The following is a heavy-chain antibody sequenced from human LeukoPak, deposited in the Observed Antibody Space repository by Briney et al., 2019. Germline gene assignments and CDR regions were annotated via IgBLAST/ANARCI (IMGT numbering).Heavy chain of an antibody. V-gene: IGHV4-59*01. Sequence: PSETLSLTCTVSGGSISSYYWSWIRQPPGKGLEWIGYIYYSGSTTYNPSLKSRVTISVDTSKNQFSLKLSSVTAADTAVYYCARGGYRPIDFDYWGQGTLVTVSS. D-gene: IGHD3-16*02. CDR3: ARGGYRPIDFDY. CDR2: IYYSGST. J-gene: IGHJ4*02. CDR1: GGSISSYY.